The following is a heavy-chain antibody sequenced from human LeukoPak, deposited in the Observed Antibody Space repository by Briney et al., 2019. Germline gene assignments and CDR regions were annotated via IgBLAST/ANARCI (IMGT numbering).Heavy chain of an antibody. CDR3: AKGLTYYYDSSGYLPDY. CDR1: GFTFSSYA. V-gene: IGHV3-23*01. Sequence: QPGGSLRLSCTASGFTFSSYAMTWIRQAPGKGLEWVSGISGSGGRTYYADSVKGRVTISRDNSKNTLYLQMNSLRAEDTAVYYCAKGLTYYYDSSGYLPDYWGQGTLVTVPS. J-gene: IGHJ4*02. D-gene: IGHD3-22*01. CDR2: ISGSGGRT.